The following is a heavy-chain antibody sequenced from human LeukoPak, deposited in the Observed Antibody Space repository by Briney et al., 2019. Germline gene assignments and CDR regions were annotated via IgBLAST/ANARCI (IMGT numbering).Heavy chain of an antibody. CDR3: ARGSFWSGYSDEYYMDV. CDR1: GYTFTSYD. D-gene: IGHD3-3*01. J-gene: IGHJ6*03. Sequence: ASVKVSCKASGYTFTSYDINWVRQATGQGLEWMGWMNPNSGNTGYAQKFQGRVTMTRNTSISTAYMELSSLRSEDTAVYYCARGSFWSGYSDEYYMDVWGKETTVTVSS. CDR2: MNPNSGNT. V-gene: IGHV1-8*01.